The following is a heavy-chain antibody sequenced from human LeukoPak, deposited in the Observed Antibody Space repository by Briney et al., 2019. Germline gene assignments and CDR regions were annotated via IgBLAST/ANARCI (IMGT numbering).Heavy chain of an antibody. J-gene: IGHJ4*02. CDR1: GFTFSSYA. D-gene: IGHD3-10*01. V-gene: IGHV3-23*01. CDR2: IGGSGGNI. CDR3: GKDRGWFGGSLANFDY. Sequence: GGSLRLSCAASGFTFSSYAMSWVRQAPGKGLEWVPAIGGSGGNIHYADSVRGRFTISRDNSKNTMYLEMNSLRAEDTALYYCGKDRGWFGGSLANFDYWGQGTLVTVSS.